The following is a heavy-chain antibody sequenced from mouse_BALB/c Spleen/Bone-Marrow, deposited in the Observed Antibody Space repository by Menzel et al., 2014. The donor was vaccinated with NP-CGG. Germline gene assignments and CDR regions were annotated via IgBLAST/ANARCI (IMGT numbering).Heavy chain of an antibody. D-gene: IGHD2-10*02. CDR2: IAPGSGST. Sequence: DLVKPGASVKLSCKASGYTFTSYWINWIKQRPGQGLEWIGRIAPGSGSTYYNEMFKGKAKLTVDTSSSTAYIQLSSLSSEDSAVYFCARGYGNSAWFAYWGQGTLVTVSA. J-gene: IGHJ3*01. V-gene: IGHV1S41*01. CDR3: ARGYGNSAWFAY. CDR1: GYTFTSYW.